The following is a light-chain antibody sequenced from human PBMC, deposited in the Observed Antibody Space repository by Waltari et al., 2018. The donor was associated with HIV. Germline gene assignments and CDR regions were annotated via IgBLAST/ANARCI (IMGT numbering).Light chain of an antibody. CDR3: CSYAGRYTYV. V-gene: IGLV2-11*01. J-gene: IGLJ1*01. Sequence: QSALTQPRSVSGSPGQSVTIPCTGTSSDVGGYNSVSWYQHHPGKAPKFMIYDVTKRPSGVPDRFSGSKSGNTASLTISGLQAEDEADYYCCSYAGRYTYVFGTGTKVTVL. CDR2: DVT. CDR1: SSDVGGYNS.